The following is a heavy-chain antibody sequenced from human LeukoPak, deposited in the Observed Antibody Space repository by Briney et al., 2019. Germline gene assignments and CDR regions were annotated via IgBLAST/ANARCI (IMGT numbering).Heavy chain of an antibody. V-gene: IGHV4-59*01. D-gene: IGHD4-17*01. CDR1: GGSISGYY. J-gene: IGHJ4*02. CDR3: ARGGYGIPFDY. Sequence: SETLSLTCTVSGGSISGYYWSWIQQSPGKGLEWIGYLYNSGSTRYSPSLKSRVTISLDTSKNQISLRLTSVTAADTAVYYCARGGYGIPFDYWGQGSLVTVSS. CDR2: LYNSGST.